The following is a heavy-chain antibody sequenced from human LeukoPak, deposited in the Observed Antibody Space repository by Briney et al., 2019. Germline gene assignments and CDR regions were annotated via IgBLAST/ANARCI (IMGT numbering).Heavy chain of an antibody. CDR1: GYTFTSYD. CDR3: ERGKRSIAVAGPKGYYYYYMDV. Sequence: ASVKVSCKASGYTFTSYDINWVRQATGQGLEWMGWMNPNSGNTGYAQKFQGRVTMTRNTSISTAYMELSSLRSEDTAVYYCERGKRSIAVAGPKGYYYYYMDVWGKGTTVTVSS. V-gene: IGHV1-8*01. D-gene: IGHD6-19*01. CDR2: MNPNSGNT. J-gene: IGHJ6*03.